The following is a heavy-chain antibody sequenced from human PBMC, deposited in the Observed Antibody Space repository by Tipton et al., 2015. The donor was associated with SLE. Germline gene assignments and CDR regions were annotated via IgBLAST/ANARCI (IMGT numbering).Heavy chain of an antibody. J-gene: IGHJ4*02. Sequence: GLVKPSETLSLTCTVSGGSISSYYWSWIRQPPGKGLEWIGKIYDSGSTNYNPSLKSRVTITVDKSKNQLSLKLNSVTAADTAVYYCARADGATGLDYWGQGTLVTVSS. D-gene: IGHD5-12*01. CDR3: ARADGATGLDY. CDR1: GGSISSYY. CDR2: IYDSGST. V-gene: IGHV4-59*12.